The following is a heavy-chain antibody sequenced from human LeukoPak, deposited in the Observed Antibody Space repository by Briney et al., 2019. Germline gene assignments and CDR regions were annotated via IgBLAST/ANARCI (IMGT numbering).Heavy chain of an antibody. CDR2: IYYSGST. Sequence: SETLSLTRTVSGGSISSGGYSWTWIRQHPGKGLGWIGNIYYSGSTSYNPSLKSRVTMSVDTSENQFSLKVSSVTAADTAVYYCARETNQRQLGHDAFDIWGQGTMVTVSS. V-gene: IGHV4-31*03. J-gene: IGHJ3*02. D-gene: IGHD6-13*01. CDR3: ARETNQRQLGHDAFDI. CDR1: GGSISSGGYS.